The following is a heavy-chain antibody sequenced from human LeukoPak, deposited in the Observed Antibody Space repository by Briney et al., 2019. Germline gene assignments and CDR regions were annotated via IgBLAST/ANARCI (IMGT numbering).Heavy chain of an antibody. CDR2: ISYDGSNK. D-gene: IGHD3/OR15-3a*01. CDR1: GFTFSSYA. CDR3: ARDPWTNPFFSTNYYDYYHMDV. V-gene: IGHV3-30*04. J-gene: IGHJ6*03. Sequence: GRSLRLSCAASGFTFSSYAMHWVRQAPGKGLDWVALISYDGSNKYYADSVKGRFTISRDNSRNTLYLQLNSLRPEDAAVYYCARDPWTNPFFSTNYYDYYHMDVWGKGTTVTVSS.